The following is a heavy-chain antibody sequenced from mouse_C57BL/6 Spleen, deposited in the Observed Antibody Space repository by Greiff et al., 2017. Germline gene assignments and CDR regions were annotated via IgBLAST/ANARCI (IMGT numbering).Heavy chain of an antibody. Sequence: VQLQQSGPELVKPGASVKISCKASGYSFTDYNMHWVKQSNGQSLEWIGVINPNYGTTRYNQQFKGKATFTVDQSTSTAYMQLDRLTSEDSAGYYCASGRYRDGYYWGQGTTLTVSS. J-gene: IGHJ2*01. D-gene: IGHD2-3*01. V-gene: IGHV1-39*01. CDR3: ASGRYRDGYY. CDR1: GYSFTDYN. CDR2: INPNYGTT.